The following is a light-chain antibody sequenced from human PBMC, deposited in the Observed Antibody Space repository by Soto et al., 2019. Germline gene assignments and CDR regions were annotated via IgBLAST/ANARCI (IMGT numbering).Light chain of an antibody. Sequence: QSVLTQPPSVSGAPGQRVTISCTGSNSNIGAGYDVHWYQQVPGAAPKVLISGDSNRPSGVPDRFSGSKSGTSASLAITGLQAEDEADYYCQSYDSRLSAVIFGGGTKVTVL. CDR3: QSYDSRLSAVI. V-gene: IGLV1-40*01. CDR2: GDS. CDR1: NSNIGAGYD. J-gene: IGLJ2*01.